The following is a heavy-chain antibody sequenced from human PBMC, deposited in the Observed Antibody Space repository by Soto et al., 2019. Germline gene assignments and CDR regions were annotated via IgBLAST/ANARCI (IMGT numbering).Heavy chain of an antibody. CDR2: ISPGSGNI. Sequence: ASVKVSCKTSGYTFVSYGINWVRQAPGQGLEWMGWISPGSGNIIYAQKFQGRVTLTTDTSTSTVFMDLRSLRFDDTAVYYCARALTISGVVTGFDYWGQGTLVTVSS. J-gene: IGHJ4*02. CDR1: GYTFVSYG. V-gene: IGHV1-18*01. D-gene: IGHD3-3*01. CDR3: ARALTISGVVTGFDY.